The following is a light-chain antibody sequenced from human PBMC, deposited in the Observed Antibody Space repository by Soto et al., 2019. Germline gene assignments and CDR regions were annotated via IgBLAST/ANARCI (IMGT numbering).Light chain of an antibody. CDR2: DAS. V-gene: IGKV1-5*01. CDR1: QSISSW. CDR3: QQYNTYSSLT. J-gene: IGKJ4*01. Sequence: DIQMTQSPSTLSASVGDRVTITCRASQSISSWLAWYQQKLGRAPRLLIYDASSLESGVPSIFRGSGYGTEFTLTISSLQPDDFATYYCQQYNTYSSLTFGGGTKVEIK.